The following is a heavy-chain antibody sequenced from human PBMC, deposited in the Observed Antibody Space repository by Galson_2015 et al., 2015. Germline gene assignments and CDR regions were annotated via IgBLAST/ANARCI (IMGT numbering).Heavy chain of an antibody. V-gene: IGHV1-24*01. D-gene: IGHD6-13*01. Sequence: SVKVSCKVSGYTLTELSMHWVRQAPGKGLEWMGGFDPEDGETIYAQKFQGRVTMTEDTSTDTAYMELSSLRSEDTAVYYCATGPISSSWYRNWFDPWGQGTLVTVSS. CDR2: FDPEDGET. CDR1: GYTLTELS. J-gene: IGHJ5*02. CDR3: ATGPISSSWYRNWFDP.